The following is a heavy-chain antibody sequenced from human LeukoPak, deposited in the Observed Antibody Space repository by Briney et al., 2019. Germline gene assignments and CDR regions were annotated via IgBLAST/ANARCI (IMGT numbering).Heavy chain of an antibody. Sequence: ASVKVSCKASGYTFTSYGISWVRQAPGQGLEWMGWISASNGNTNYAQKLQGRVTMTTDTSTSTAYMELRSLRSDDTAVYYCARANSGYDKAQDYYYYYMDVWGKGTTVTVSS. V-gene: IGHV1-18*01. CDR1: GYTFTSYG. CDR3: ARANSGYDKAQDYYYYYMDV. D-gene: IGHD5-12*01. CDR2: ISASNGNT. J-gene: IGHJ6*03.